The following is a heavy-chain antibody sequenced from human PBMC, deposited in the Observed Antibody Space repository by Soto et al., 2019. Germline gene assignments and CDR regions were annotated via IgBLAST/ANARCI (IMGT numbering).Heavy chain of an antibody. D-gene: IGHD6-19*01. CDR2: IIPSFGSA. V-gene: IGHV1-69*06. CDR1: GGTFSTYA. CDR3: ARDRVAGTERWFDP. Sequence: QVQLVQSGAEVKTPGSSVRVSCKASGGTFSTYALSWVRQAPGQGLEWMGGIIPSFGSANYAQRFRDRVTITADKSTRTGYMELSGLRSDDTVVYYCARDRVAGTERWFDPWGQGTLVTVSS. J-gene: IGHJ5*02.